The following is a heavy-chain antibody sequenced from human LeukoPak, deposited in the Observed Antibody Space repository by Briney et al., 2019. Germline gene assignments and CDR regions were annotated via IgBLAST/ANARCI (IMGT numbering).Heavy chain of an antibody. CDR2: ISGSGGST. CDR1: GLTFRDHG. Sequence: GGSLRLSCAASGLTFRDHGMAWVRQAAGKGLEWVSTISGSGGSTYYADSVKGRFTISRDNSKNTLYLQMNSLRAEDTAVYYCAKASKAQGYCSGGSCYPTLYYFDYWGQGTLVTVSS. CDR3: AKASKAQGYCSGGSCYPTLYYFDY. D-gene: IGHD2-15*01. J-gene: IGHJ4*02. V-gene: IGHV3-23*01.